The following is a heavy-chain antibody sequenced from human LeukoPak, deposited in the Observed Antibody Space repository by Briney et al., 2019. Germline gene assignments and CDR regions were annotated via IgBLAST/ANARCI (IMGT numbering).Heavy chain of an antibody. Sequence: GASVKVSCKASGYTFTSYGIIWVRQAPGQGLEWMGWISTYNGNTNYAQKFQGRVTMTRDTSISTAYMELSRLRSDDTAVYYCARANLVARYYYYYYMDVWGKGTTVTISS. CDR1: GYTFTSYG. CDR2: ISTYNGNT. D-gene: IGHD2-8*02. J-gene: IGHJ6*03. V-gene: IGHV1-18*01. CDR3: ARANLVARYYYYYYMDV.